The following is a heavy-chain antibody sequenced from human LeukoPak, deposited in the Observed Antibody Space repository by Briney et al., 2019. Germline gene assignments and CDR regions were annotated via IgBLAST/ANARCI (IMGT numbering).Heavy chain of an antibody. Sequence: GGSLRLSCAASGFTFSDYYMSWIRQAPGKGLEWVSYISSSGSTIYYADSVKGRFTISRDNAKNSLYLQMNSLRAEDTAVYYCARDLPHHQQLATWLGDYWGQGTLVPVTS. CDR2: ISSSGSTI. D-gene: IGHD6-13*01. CDR1: GFTFSDYY. V-gene: IGHV3-11*04. CDR3: ARDLPHHQQLATWLGDY. J-gene: IGHJ4*02.